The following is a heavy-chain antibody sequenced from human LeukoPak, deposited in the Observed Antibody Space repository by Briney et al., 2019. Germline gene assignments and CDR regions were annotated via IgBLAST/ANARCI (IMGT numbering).Heavy chain of an antibody. CDR2: TSAGGSST. CDR3: AKGGYCRSSSCYYGWFEP. V-gene: IGHV3-23*01. J-gene: IGHJ5*02. CDR1: GFTLSSAW. Sequence: GGSLRLSCAASGFTLSSAWMNWVRQAPGKGLEWVSTTSAGGSSTYYADSVKGRFTISRDNSKNTFYLQMNSLRAEDTAAYYCAKGGYCRSSSCYYGWFEPWGQGTLVTVSS. D-gene: IGHD2-2*01.